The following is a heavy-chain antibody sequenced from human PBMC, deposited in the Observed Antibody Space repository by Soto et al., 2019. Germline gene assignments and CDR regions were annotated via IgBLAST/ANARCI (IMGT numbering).Heavy chain of an antibody. CDR2: ISYDGSNK. J-gene: IGHJ4*02. CDR3: ARDLLAAMVTNYFDY. D-gene: IGHD5-18*01. V-gene: IGHV3-30-3*01. Sequence: GGSLRLSCAASGFTFSSYAMHWVRQAPGKGLEWVAVISYDGSNKYYANSVKGRFTISRDNSKNTLYLQMNSLRAEDTAVYYCARDLLAAMVTNYFDYWGQGTLVTVSS. CDR1: GFTFSSYA.